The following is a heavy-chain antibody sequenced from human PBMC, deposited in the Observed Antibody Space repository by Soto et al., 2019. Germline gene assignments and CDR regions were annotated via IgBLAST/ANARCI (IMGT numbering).Heavy chain of an antibody. Sequence: ETLSLTCAVSGGSIISSNWWSWVRQPPGKGLEWIGRIRSKADNYATSYAASVKGRFTISRDDSKNTAYLQMDSLKTEDTAVYYCTERGKYDNRVFDYWSQGTLVTVSS. J-gene: IGHJ4*02. CDR2: IRSKADNYAT. D-gene: IGHD3-22*01. CDR1: GGSIISSNW. V-gene: IGHV3-73*01. CDR3: TERGKYDNRVFDY.